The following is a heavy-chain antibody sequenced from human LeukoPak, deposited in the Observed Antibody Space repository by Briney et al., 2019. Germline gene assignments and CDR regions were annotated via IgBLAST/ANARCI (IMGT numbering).Heavy chain of an antibody. V-gene: IGHV3-43D*03. Sequence: GGSLRLCCAAYGLTFDDYAMHWVRQAPGKGLEWVSLISWDGGSTYYADSVKGRFTISRDNSKNSLYLQMNGLRAEGTALYYCAKGIDTGTTLTFDYWGQGTLVTVSS. D-gene: IGHD1-1*01. CDR3: AKGIDTGTTLTFDY. CDR1: GLTFDDYA. J-gene: IGHJ4*02. CDR2: ISWDGGST.